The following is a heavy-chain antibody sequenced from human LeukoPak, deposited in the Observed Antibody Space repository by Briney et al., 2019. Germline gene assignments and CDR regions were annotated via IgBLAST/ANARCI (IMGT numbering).Heavy chain of an antibody. Sequence: SETLSLTCTVSGGSISTSNYYWGWIRQPPGKGLEWIGNIFYSGSTYYNPSLKSRVTISVDTSKNQFSLKLSSLTAADTAVYYCARLRRSRLAEFDYWGQGTLVTVSS. V-gene: IGHV4-39*07. J-gene: IGHJ4*02. CDR2: IFYSGST. CDR1: GGSISTSNYY. D-gene: IGHD3-3*02. CDR3: ARLRRSRLAEFDY.